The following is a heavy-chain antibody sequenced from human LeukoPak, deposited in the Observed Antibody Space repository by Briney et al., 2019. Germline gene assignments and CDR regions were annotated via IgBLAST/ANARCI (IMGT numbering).Heavy chain of an antibody. CDR1: VGSISSSSYY. CDR2: IYYSGST. D-gene: IGHD3-22*01. J-gene: IGHJ4*02. Sequence: PSETLSLTCTVSVGSISSSSYYWGSIRPPPGKGLEWSGSIYYSGSTSYNPSLKSRVTISVDTSKTQFSLKLRSVAVADTAVYYCASLSDTMRFNFWGWGTLVMVS. V-gene: IGHV4-39*01. CDR3: ASLSDTMRFNF.